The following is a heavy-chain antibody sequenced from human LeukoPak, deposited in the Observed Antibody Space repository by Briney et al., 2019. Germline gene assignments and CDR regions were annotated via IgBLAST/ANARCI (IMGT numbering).Heavy chain of an antibody. D-gene: IGHD1-7*01. CDR2: IHPSNSDT. J-gene: IGHJ3*02. Sequence: GESLKISCQDSGSSFSTYWIAWVRQMPGKGLEWMGIIHPSNSDTRYNPAFQGQVTISVATSITTAYLQWSSLKASDTAIYYCARRTTEAFDIWGQGTKVTVSS. CDR3: ARRTTEAFDI. CDR1: GSSFSTYW. V-gene: IGHV5-51*01.